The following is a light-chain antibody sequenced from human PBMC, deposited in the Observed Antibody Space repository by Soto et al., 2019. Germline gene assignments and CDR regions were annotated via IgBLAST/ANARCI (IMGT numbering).Light chain of an antibody. CDR1: SSNIGTNH. V-gene: IGLV1-47*01. CDR3: ATWDDDVSGVV. CDR2: RHT. J-gene: IGLJ2*01. Sequence: QSVLTQPPSASGTPGQRVTISCSGGSSNIGTNHVYWYQHLPGTAPKLLIYRHTLRPSGVPDRFSASTSGTSASLVISGLRSEDEADYHCATWDDDVSGVVFGGGTKLTVL.